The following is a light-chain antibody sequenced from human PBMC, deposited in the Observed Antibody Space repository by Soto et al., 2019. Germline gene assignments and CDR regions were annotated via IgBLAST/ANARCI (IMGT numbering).Light chain of an antibody. Sequence: EIVMMQSPAMLSVSPGERATLSCRASQNVNNRLAWYQQKAGQPPRLLIYGASTRATGIPARFSGSGSGTEFTLTISSLQSEDFAVYYCQHFNSWPLLFGQGTKVDIK. CDR1: QNVNNR. J-gene: IGKJ1*01. V-gene: IGKV3-15*01. CDR2: GAS. CDR3: QHFNSWPLL.